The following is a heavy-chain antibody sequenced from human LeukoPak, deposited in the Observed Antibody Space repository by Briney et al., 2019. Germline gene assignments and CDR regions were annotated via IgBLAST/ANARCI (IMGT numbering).Heavy chain of an antibody. CDR1: GFTFSSYA. D-gene: IGHD1-1*01. CDR2: ISGSGGST. V-gene: IGHV3-23*01. CDR3: AKFPVLAGGLFDY. J-gene: IGHJ4*02. Sequence: PGGSLRLSCAASGFTFSSYAMSWVRQAPGKGLEWVSAISGSGGSTYYADSVKGRFTISSDNSNNPLYLQMTSLRAEDTAVYYCAKFPVLAGGLFDYWGQGTLVTVSS.